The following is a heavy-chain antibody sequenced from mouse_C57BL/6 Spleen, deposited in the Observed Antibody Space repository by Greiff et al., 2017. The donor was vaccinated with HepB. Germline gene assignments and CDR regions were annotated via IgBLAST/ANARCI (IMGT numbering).Heavy chain of an antibody. CDR3: ARGDYDERDWYFDV. J-gene: IGHJ1*03. Sequence: DVQLVESGGGLVKPGGSLKLSCAASGFTFSDYGMHWVRQAPEKGLEWVAYISSGSSTIYYADTVKGRFTISRDNAKNTLFLQMTSLRSEDTAMYYCARGDYDERDWYFDVWGTGTTVTVSS. CDR2: ISSGSSTI. D-gene: IGHD2-4*01. CDR1: GFTFSDYG. V-gene: IGHV5-17*01.